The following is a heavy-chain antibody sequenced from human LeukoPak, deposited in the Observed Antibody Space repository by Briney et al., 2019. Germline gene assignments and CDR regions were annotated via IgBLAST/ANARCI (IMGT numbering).Heavy chain of an antibody. Sequence: PGGSLRLSCAASEFTFSDYYMYWIRQAPGKGLEWVSYISSTGSSIYYADSVKGRFTISRDNAKNSLYLQMNSLRAEDTAVYYCASGKYYFDYWGQGTLVTVSS. CDR3: ASGKYYFDY. J-gene: IGHJ4*02. CDR1: EFTFSDYY. CDR2: ISSTGSSI. V-gene: IGHV3-11*04.